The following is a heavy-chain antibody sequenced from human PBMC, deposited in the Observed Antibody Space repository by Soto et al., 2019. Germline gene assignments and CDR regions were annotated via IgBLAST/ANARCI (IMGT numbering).Heavy chain of an antibody. CDR2: ISGSGGST. Sequence: GGSLRLSCAASGFTFSSYAMSWVRQAPGKGLEWVSAISGSGGSTYYADSVKGRFTISRDNSKNTLYLQMNSLRAEDTAVYYCAKTLYCSGGSCYSMGGGMDVWAKGPRSPSP. CDR1: GFTFSSYA. D-gene: IGHD2-15*01. V-gene: IGHV3-23*01. CDR3: AKTLYCSGGSCYSMGGGMDV. J-gene: IGHJ6*02.